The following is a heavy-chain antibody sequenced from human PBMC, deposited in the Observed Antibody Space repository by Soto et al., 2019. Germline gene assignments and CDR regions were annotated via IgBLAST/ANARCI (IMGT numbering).Heavy chain of an antibody. Sequence: GGSLRLSCSASGLSFNDYAMHWVRQAAGKGLKYVSSISSNGVSTYYADSVKGRFTISRDNSKNTLYLQMNSLRVEDTAVYYCVKDRFVNYWGQGALVTVSS. D-gene: IGHD3-3*01. CDR1: GLSFNDYA. CDR2: ISSNGVST. V-gene: IGHV3-64D*06. CDR3: VKDRFVNY. J-gene: IGHJ4*02.